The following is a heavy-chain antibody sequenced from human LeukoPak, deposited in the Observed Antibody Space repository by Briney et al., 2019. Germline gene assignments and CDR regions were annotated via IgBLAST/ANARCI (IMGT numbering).Heavy chain of an antibody. CDR2: INHSGST. V-gene: IGHV4-34*01. J-gene: IGHJ4*02. Sequence: SETLSLTCAVYGGSFSGYYWSWIRQPPGKGLEWIGEINHSGSTNYNPSLKSRVTISVDTSKNQFSLKLSSVTAADTAVYYCARGGEDTAMVIGYWGPGTLVTVSS. CDR3: ARGGEDTAMVIGY. CDR1: GGSFSGYY. D-gene: IGHD5-18*01.